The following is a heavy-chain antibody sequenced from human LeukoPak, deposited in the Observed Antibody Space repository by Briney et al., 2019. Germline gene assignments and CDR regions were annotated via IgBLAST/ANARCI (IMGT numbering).Heavy chain of an antibody. CDR3: ARQGGSYRWYYFDY. J-gene: IGHJ4*02. CDR2: INHSGST. V-gene: IGHV4-34*01. D-gene: IGHD1-26*01. CDR1: GGSFSGYY. Sequence: PSETLSLTCAVYGGSFSGYYWSWIRQPPGKGLEWIGEINHSGSTNYNPSLKSRVNISVDTSNDQFSLKLSSVTAADTAVYYCARQGGSYRWYYFDYWGQGTLVTVSS.